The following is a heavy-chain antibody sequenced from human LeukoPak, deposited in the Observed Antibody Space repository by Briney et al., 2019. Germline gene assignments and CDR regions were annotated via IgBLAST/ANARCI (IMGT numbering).Heavy chain of an antibody. CDR2: IYSGGST. CDR1: GFTVSNNY. V-gene: IGHV3-53*01. J-gene: IGHJ4*02. D-gene: IGHD5-12*01. CDR3: AKMGGYDLGPFDY. Sequence: GGSLRLSCVVSGFTVSNNYMSWVRQAPRKGLEWVSLIYSGGSTYYADSVKGRFTISRDNSKNTLYLQMNSLRAEDTAVYYCAKMGGYDLGPFDYWGQGTLVTVSS.